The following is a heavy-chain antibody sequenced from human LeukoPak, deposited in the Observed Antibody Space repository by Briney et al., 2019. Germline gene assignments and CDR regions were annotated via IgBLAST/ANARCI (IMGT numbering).Heavy chain of an antibody. V-gene: IGHV3-15*01. CDR3: STGRDGYSYFDY. J-gene: IGHJ4*02. Sequence: GGSLRLSCAACGFICNNAWMSWVRQAPGKGLEWVGRIKSKTDGGTIDYAAPVKGRFTISRDDSKNTLFLQMNSLKTEDTAVYYCSTGRDGYSYFDYWGQGTLVTVSS. CDR1: GFICNNAW. D-gene: IGHD5-24*01. CDR2: IKSKTDGGTI.